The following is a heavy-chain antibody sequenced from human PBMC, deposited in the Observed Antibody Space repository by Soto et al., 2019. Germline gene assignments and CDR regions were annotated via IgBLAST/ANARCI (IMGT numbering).Heavy chain of an antibody. J-gene: IGHJ6*02. CDR2: IDPNSGGT. V-gene: IGHV1-46*01. CDR3: ARGGVAPYYYYGMDV. Sequence: ASVKVSCKASGYTFTSYYIHWVRQAPGQGLEYVGMIDPNSGGTNYAQTFQGRVTMTTDTSTSTVHMEVGSLRSDDTAVYYCARGGVAPYYYYGMDVWGQGTPVTVSS. CDR1: GYTFTSYY. D-gene: IGHD5-12*01.